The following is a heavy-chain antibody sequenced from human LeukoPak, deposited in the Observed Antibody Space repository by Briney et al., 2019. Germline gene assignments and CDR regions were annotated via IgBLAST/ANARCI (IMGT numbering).Heavy chain of an antibody. CDR1: GYTFTKYY. V-gene: IGHV1-2*06. D-gene: IGHD2-15*01. CDR3: ARGYCSGGSCYSVESWFDP. Sequence: ASAKVSCKASGYTFTKYYMFWVRQAPGQGLEWMGRINPSSGGTDYAQKFQGRVTMTRDTSISTAYMELSRLRSDDTAMYYCARGYCSGGSCYSVESWFDPWGQGTLVTVSS. CDR2: INPSSGGT. J-gene: IGHJ5*02.